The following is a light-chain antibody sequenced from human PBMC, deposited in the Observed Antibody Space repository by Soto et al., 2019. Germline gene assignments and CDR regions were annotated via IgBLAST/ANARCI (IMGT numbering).Light chain of an antibody. CDR3: CSYAGPYTYVI. CDR1: KSDIGVYDF. J-gene: IGLJ2*01. V-gene: IGLV2-8*01. Sequence: QSALTQPPSASGSPGQSVTISCTGTKSDIGVYDFVSWYQHHPGKAPRLIIYEVVQRPSGVPDRFSGSKSGNTASLTISGLQAEDEADYYCCSYAGPYTYVIFGGGTKLTVL. CDR2: EVV.